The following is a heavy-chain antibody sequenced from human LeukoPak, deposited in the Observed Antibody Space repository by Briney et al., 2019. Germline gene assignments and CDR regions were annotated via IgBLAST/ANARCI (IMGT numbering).Heavy chain of an antibody. D-gene: IGHD6-19*01. V-gene: IGHV4-59*01. CDR1: GGSISSYY. J-gene: IGHJ4*02. CDR3: ARAGYSSSFDY. CDR2: IYYSGST. Sequence: SETLSLTCTVSGGSISSYYWSWIRQPPGKGLEWIGYIYYSGSTNYNPSLKSRVTISVDTSKNQFSLRLSSVTAADTAVYYCARAGYSSSFDYWGQGTLVTVSS.